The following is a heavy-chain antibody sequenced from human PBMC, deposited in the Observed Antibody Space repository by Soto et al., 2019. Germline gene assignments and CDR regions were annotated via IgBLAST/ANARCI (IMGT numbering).Heavy chain of an antibody. V-gene: IGHV4-39*07. J-gene: IGHJ4*02. Sequence: SETLPLTCTVSGGSISSSSYYWGWIRQPPGKGLEWIGSIYHSGSTYYNPSLKSRVTISVDRSKNQFSLKLSSVTAADTAVYYCAAGGGLPRYYWGQGTLVTVSS. D-gene: IGHD5-12*01. CDR2: IYHSGST. CDR1: GGSISSSSYY. CDR3: AAGGGLPRYY.